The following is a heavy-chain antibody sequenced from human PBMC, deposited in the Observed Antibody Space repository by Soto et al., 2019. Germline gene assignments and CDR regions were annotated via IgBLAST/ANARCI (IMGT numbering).Heavy chain of an antibody. CDR1: GGTFSRYG. V-gene: IGHV1-69*13. J-gene: IGHJ6*02. CDR2: IIPILGTA. CDR3: AREMAVNTLGGDYYYYGMDV. Sequence: SVKVYCKASGGTFSRYGISRASLAPGEGLEWMGGIIPILGTANYAQKCQGRVSITADESTSTAYMELSSLRSEDTVVYYCAREMAVNTLGGDYYYYGMDVWG. D-gene: IGHD3-16*01.